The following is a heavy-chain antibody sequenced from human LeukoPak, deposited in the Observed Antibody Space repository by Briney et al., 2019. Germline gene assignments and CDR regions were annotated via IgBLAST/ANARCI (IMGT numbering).Heavy chain of an antibody. V-gene: IGHV4-59*01. D-gene: IGHD6-6*01. CDR3: ARGKGIAARLFDY. J-gene: IGHJ4*02. CDR2: IYYSGST. CDR1: GGSISSYY. Sequence: SETLSLTCTVSGGSISSYYWSWIRQPPGKGLEWIGYIYYSGSTNYNPSLKSRVTISVGTSKNPFSLKLSSVTAADTAVYYCARGKGIAARLFDYWGQGTLVTVSS.